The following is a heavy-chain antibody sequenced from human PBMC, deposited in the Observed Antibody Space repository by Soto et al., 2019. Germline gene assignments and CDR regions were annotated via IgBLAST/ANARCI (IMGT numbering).Heavy chain of an antibody. CDR1: GYTFTRDQ. CDR2: IEPSGGKT. CDR3: GRVMRSLLSITALDT. J-gene: IGHJ5*02. D-gene: IGHD3-10*01. V-gene: IGHV1-46*01. Sequence: ASVKVSCKASGYTFTRDQIHWVRLAPGQGLEWMGMIEPSGGKTNYAQKFQGRVTLTSDTSTSTVYMALSSLRSDDTAIYFCGRVMRSLLSITALDTWGQGTLVTVSS.